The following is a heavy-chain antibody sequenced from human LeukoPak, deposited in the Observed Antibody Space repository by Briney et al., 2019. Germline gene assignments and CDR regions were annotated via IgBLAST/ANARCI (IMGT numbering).Heavy chain of an antibody. CDR1: GGSFSGYY. Sequence: SETLSLTCAVYGGSFSGYYWSWIRQPPGKGLEWTGETNHSGSTNYNPSLKSRVTISVDTSKNQFSLKLSSVTAADTTVYYCARAFDHYYDSSGYYTDYWGQGTLVTVSS. D-gene: IGHD3-22*01. CDR3: ARAFDHYYDSSGYYTDY. V-gene: IGHV4-34*01. CDR2: TNHSGST. J-gene: IGHJ4*02.